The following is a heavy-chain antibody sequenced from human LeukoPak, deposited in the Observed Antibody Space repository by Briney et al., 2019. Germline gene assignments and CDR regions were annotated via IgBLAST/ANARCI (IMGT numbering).Heavy chain of an antibody. D-gene: IGHD5-24*01. CDR3: ARDLDLGVTRWLEPEFDY. V-gene: IGHV3-21*01. CDR2: ISSSSSYI. Sequence: GGSLRLSCAASGFTFSSYAMNWVRQAPGKGLEWVSSISSSSSYIYYADSVKGRFTISRDNAKNSLYLQMNSLRAEDTAVYYCARDLDLGVTRWLEPEFDYWGQGTLVTVSS. CDR1: GFTFSSYA. J-gene: IGHJ4*02.